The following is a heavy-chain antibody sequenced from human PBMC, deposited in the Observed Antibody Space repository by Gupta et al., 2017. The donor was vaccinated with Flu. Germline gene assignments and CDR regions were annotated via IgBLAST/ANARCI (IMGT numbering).Heavy chain of an antibody. Sequence: GGPIDSYYWSWIRQSPGKGLEWIGYIYHSGSSNYNPSLKSRVTMSVDRSRKQFSLRLTSVSAADTAVYYCAGSGNYNCFEYWGQGTPVTVSS. J-gene: IGHJ4*02. CDR2: IYHSGSS. CDR3: AGSGNYNCFEY. D-gene: IGHD1-26*01. V-gene: IGHV4-59*08. CDR1: GGPIDSYY.